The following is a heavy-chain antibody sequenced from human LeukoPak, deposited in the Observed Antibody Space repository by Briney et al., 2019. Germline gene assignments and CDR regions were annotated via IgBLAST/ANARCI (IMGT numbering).Heavy chain of an antibody. J-gene: IGHJ4*02. V-gene: IGHV4-34*01. CDR3: AILGYCSRASCYAIPI. CDR2: ITHRGTT. D-gene: IGHD2-2*01. Sequence: PSETLSLTCAVYGGSFSSYYWTWVRQPPGKGLEWIGEITHRGTTHYNPSLKSRVTISADTQFALKLTSVTAADTAVYYCAILGYCSRASCYAIPIWGQGSLVTVSS. CDR1: GGSFSSYY.